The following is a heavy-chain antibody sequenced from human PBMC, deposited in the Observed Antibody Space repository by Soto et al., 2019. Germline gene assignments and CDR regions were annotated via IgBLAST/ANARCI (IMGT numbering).Heavy chain of an antibody. CDR3: TTDEAYDFDSRGYDEFDS. D-gene: IGHD3-22*01. CDR1: GFTFSKAW. CDR2: IKSKSDGGTT. J-gene: IGHJ5*01. Sequence: EVQLVESGGGLVKPGGSLTVSCAASGFTFSKAWMNWVRQAPGKGLEWVGRIKSKSDGGTTDYAAPVKGRFTISRDDSKNMVYLQMSSLNSDDTAVYYCTTDEAYDFDSRGYDEFDSWGQGTLVTVSS. V-gene: IGHV3-15*07.